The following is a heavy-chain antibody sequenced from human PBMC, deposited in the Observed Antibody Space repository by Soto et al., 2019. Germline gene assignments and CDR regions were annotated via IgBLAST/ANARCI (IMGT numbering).Heavy chain of an antibody. D-gene: IGHD3-16*01. CDR2: INAYNGNT. Sequence: QVQLVQSGAEVKNPGASVKVSCKASGYRFTSYGIGWVRQAPGQWLEWMGWINAYNGNTNYAQNLQGRVTLTTDTSTSTAYMELRSLRSNDTAVYYCAMVDVYVTPSPQDVWGQGTTVTVSS. V-gene: IGHV1-18*01. J-gene: IGHJ6*02. CDR1: GYRFTSYG. CDR3: AMVDVYVTPSPQDV.